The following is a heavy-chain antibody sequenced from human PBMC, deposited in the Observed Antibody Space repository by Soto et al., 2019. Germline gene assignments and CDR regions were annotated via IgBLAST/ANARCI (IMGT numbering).Heavy chain of an antibody. CDR2: IQSGGTT. V-gene: IGHV3-66*01. D-gene: IGHD2-15*01. CDR3: ARDDVLCDGGRCYGVPLDV. Sequence: EVQLVESGGGLVQPGGSLRLSCAASGFTVSSKYMSWVRQAPGKGLEWVSLIQSGGTTYYADSVKGRFTNSRDTSENTVHLQMDSLRAEATAVYYCARDDVLCDGGRCYGVPLDVWGNGTTVTVSS. J-gene: IGHJ6*04. CDR1: GFTVSSKY.